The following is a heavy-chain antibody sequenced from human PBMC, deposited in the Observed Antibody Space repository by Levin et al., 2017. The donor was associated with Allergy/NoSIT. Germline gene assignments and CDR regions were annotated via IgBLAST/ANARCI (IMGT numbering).Heavy chain of an antibody. CDR1: GFQFSLYG. CDR2: IVFDGNDQ. CDR3: AKRGYCSGNTCQSHDAIDV. V-gene: IGHV3-30*18. J-gene: IGHJ3*01. Sequence: PGGSLRLSCAASGFQFSLYGMHWVRQAPGKGLEWVALIVFDGNDQYYADSVKGRFTISRDNSKNKLYLQMSSLRENETAIYYCAKRGYCSGNTCQSHDAIDVWGQGTLVIVSS. D-gene: IGHD2-15*01.